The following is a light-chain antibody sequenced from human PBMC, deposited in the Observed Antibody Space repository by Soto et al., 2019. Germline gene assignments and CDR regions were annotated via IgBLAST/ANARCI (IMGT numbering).Light chain of an antibody. CDR1: SGHSSYA. J-gene: IGLJ1*01. V-gene: IGLV4-69*01. Sequence: QPVLTQSPSASASLGASVKLTSTLSSGHSSYAIAWHQQQPEKGPRYLMKLNSDGSHSKGDGIPDRFSGSSSGAERYLTISSLQSEDEADYYCQTWGTGILVFGTGTKVTVL. CDR2: LNSDGSH. CDR3: QTWGTGILV.